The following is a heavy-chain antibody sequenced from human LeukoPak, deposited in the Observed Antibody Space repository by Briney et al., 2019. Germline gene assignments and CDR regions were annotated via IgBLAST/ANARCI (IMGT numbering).Heavy chain of an antibody. CDR1: GFTFSSYC. D-gene: IGHD6-13*01. CDR3: AKDVTRAAAGQNY. J-gene: IGHJ4*02. V-gene: IGHV3-30*18. Sequence: QSGGSLRLSCAASGFTFSSYCMHWVRQAPGKGLEWVAVISYDGSNKYYADSVKGRFTISRDNSKNTLYLQMNSLRAEDTAVYYCAKDVTRAAAGQNYWGQGTLVTVSS. CDR2: ISYDGSNK.